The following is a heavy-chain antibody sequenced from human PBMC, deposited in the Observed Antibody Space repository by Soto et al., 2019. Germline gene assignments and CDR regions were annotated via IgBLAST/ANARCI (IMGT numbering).Heavy chain of an antibody. CDR2: IYYSGNT. D-gene: IGHD5-12*01. J-gene: IGHJ4*02. V-gene: IGHV4-30-4*01. CDR3: ARGHRDGYRSGSLDS. Sequence: PSETLSLTCSVSGVSISSGDSYWNWIRQSPEKGLEWIGYIYYSGNTDYNPSLKSRVTISVDTSKNQFALRLSSVTAADTAVYYCARGHRDGYRSGSLDSWGRGTLVTVS. CDR1: GVSISSGDSY.